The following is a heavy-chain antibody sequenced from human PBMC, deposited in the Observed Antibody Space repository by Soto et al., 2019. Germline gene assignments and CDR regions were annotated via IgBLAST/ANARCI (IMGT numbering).Heavy chain of an antibody. V-gene: IGHV4-34*01. CDR3: ARGRYGLLWFGELLNI. CDR1: GGSFIGYY. J-gene: IGHJ3*02. CDR2: INHSGST. Sequence: SETLSLTCAVYGGSFIGYYYNWILQPAGKGLEWIGEINHSGSTNYNPSLKCRVTISVDTSKNQFSLKLSSVTAADTAVYYCARGRYGLLWFGELLNIWGQGTMVT. D-gene: IGHD3-10*01.